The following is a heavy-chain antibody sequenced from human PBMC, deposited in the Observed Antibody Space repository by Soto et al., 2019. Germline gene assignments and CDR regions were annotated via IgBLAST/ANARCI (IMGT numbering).Heavy chain of an antibody. J-gene: IGHJ4*02. V-gene: IGHV1-69*08. CDR2: VNPLLGTA. Sequence: QVQLVQSGAEVKKPGSSVRVSCKISGGSLSNITVSWVRQAPGLGLEWMGRVNPLLGTANYAQKFQGRVTLSADRSTNTAYMYMTSLTSDDTAMYYCARLPFDSWGQGTLVTVSS. CDR3: ARLPFDS. CDR1: GGSLSNIT.